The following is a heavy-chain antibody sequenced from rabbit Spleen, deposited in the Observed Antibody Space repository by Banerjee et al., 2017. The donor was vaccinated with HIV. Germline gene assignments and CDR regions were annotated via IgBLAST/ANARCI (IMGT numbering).Heavy chain of an antibody. CDR1: GFDFSSYS. V-gene: IGHV1S45*01. J-gene: IGHJ4*01. CDR3: ARDLDGVIGWNFGW. Sequence: QEQLVESGGGLVQPGGSLKLSCEASGFDFSSYSMSWVRQAPGKGLEWIGYIVPIFGVTYYATWAKGRFTFSKTSSTTVTLQMTSLTAADTATYFCARDLDGVIGWNFGWWGQGTLVTVS. D-gene: IGHD1-1*01. CDR2: IVPIFGVT.